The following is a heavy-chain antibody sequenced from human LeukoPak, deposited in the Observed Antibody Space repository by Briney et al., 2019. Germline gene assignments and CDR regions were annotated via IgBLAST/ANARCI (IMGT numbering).Heavy chain of an antibody. CDR3: ASVDYGDSWDY. V-gene: IGHV5-51*01. CDR2: IYPSDSDT. D-gene: IGHD4-17*01. J-gene: IGHJ4*02. CDR1: GYSLTSYY. Sequence: GESPKISLKGSGYSLTSYYIGWVRPMPGKGLEWMGSIYPSDSDTKYSPSFQGQVTISADKSISTAYLQWSSLKASDTAMYYCASVDYGDSWDYWGQGTLVTVSS.